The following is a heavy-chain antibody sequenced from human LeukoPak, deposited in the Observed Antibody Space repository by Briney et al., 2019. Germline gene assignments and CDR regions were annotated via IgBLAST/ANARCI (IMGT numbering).Heavy chain of an antibody. CDR3: ARVGYSGYDYDY. V-gene: IGHV3-23*01. CDR1: GFPFSSNA. CDR2: ISGSGDST. J-gene: IGHJ4*02. Sequence: GGSLRLSCEASGFPFSSNAMSWVRQAPGKGLEWVSVISGSGDSTYYADSVEGRCTSSRDNSKDALYLQMNSLRAEDTAVYYCARVGYSGYDYDYWGQGTLVTVSS. D-gene: IGHD5-12*01.